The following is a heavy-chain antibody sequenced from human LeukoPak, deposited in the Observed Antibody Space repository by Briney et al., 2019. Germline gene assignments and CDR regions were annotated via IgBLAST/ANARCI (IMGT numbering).Heavy chain of an antibody. CDR3: ARDLRYSSGWYTKGYYFDY. CDR2: IQNDGSNT. D-gene: IGHD6-19*01. Sequence: GGSLRLSCAASGFTFSDYGMNWVRQTPGKGLEWLAFIQNDGSNTFYADSVKGRFTISRDNSKNTLYLQMNSLRAEDTAVYYCARDLRYSSGWYTKGYYFDYWGQGTLVTVSS. CDR1: GFTFSDYG. J-gene: IGHJ4*02. V-gene: IGHV3-30*02.